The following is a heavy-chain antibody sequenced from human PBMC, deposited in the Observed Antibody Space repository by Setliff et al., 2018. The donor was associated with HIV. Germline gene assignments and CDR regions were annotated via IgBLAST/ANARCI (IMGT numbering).Heavy chain of an antibody. CDR1: GYSFTNYG. J-gene: IGHJ4*02. Sequence: ASVKVSCKASGYSFTNYGISWVRQAPGQGLEWMGWISSYNDNTNYALNLQGRVTMTTDTSTSTAYMELTSLRSDDTAVYYCARSEGQWLRPEGALCDYWGQGTLVTVSS. D-gene: IGHD5-12*01. V-gene: IGHV1-18*01. CDR2: ISSYNDNT. CDR3: ARSEGQWLRPEGALCDY.